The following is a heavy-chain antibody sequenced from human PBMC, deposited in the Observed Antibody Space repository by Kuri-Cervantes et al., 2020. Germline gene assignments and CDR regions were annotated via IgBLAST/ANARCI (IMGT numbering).Heavy chain of an antibody. V-gene: IGHV2-26*01. Sequence: SGPTLVKPTETLTLTCTVSGFSLSNARMGVSWIRQPPGEALEWLAHIFSNDEKSYSTSLKTRLTISKDTSKNQVVLTMTNMDPVDTATYYCARIPCQHSSGWYYFDYWGQGTLVTVSS. CDR3: ARIPCQHSSGWYYFDY. D-gene: IGHD6-19*01. J-gene: IGHJ4*02. CDR2: IFSNDEK. CDR1: GFSLSNARMG.